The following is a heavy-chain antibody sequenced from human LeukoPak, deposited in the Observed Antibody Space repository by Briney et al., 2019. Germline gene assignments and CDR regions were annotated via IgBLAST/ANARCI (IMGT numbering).Heavy chain of an antibody. CDR3: ATEGIAVGRWDY. J-gene: IGHJ4*02. V-gene: IGHV4-61*02. CDR2: IYTSGST. Sequence: SDTLSLTCTVSGGSISSGSYYWSWIRQPAGKGLEWIGRIYTSGSTNYNPSLKSRVTISVDTSKNQFSLKLSSVTAADTAVYYCATEGIAVGRWDYWGQGTLVTVSS. CDR1: GGSISSGSYY. D-gene: IGHD6-19*01.